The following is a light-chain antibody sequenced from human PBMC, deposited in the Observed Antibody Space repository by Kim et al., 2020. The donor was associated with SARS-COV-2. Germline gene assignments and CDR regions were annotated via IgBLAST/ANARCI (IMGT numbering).Light chain of an antibody. CDR1: SSNIGANFD. CDR3: QSYDNSPNSYV. Sequence: QSVLTQPPSVSGAPGQRVTFSCTGSSSNIGANFDVHWYQHLPGTAPKLLIYGNTNRPSGVPDRFSGSKSGTSASLAIIGLQAEDEADYYCQSYDNSPNSYVFGTGTKVTVL. V-gene: IGLV1-40*01. J-gene: IGLJ1*01. CDR2: GNT.